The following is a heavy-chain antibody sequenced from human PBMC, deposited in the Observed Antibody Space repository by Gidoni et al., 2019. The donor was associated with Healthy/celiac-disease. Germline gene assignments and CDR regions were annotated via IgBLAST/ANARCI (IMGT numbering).Heavy chain of an antibody. Sequence: EVQLVESGGGLVQPGGSLKLSCAASGFTFSGSAMHWVRQASGKGLEWVCRIRSKANSYATAYAASVKGRFTISRDDSKNTAYLQMNSLKTEDTAVYYCTRRAPDGYNSLVDYWGQGTLVTVSS. J-gene: IGHJ4*02. CDR2: IRSKANSYAT. V-gene: IGHV3-73*01. CDR3: TRRAPDGYNSLVDY. CDR1: GFTFSGSA. D-gene: IGHD5-12*01.